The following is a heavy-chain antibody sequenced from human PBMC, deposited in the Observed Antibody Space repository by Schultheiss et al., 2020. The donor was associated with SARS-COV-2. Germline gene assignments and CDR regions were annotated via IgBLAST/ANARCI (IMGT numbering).Heavy chain of an antibody. V-gene: IGHV3-53*01. CDR3: AKASGTTYYFDY. CDR1: GFTVSSNY. D-gene: IGHD1-7*01. CDR2: IYSGGST. J-gene: IGHJ4*02. Sequence: GGSLRLSCAASGFTVSSNYMSWVRQAPGKGLEWVSVIYSGGSTYYADSVKGRFTISRDNSKNTLYLQMNSLRAEDTAVYYCAKASGTTYYFDYWGQGTLVTVSS.